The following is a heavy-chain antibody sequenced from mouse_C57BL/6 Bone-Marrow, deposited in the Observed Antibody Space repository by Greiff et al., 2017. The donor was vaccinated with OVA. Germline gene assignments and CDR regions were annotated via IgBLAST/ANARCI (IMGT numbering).Heavy chain of an antibody. CDR1: GYTFPHYG. D-gene: IGHD4-1*01. Sequence: QVQLKESGAELARPGASVKLSCKASGYTFPHYGISWVKQRTGQGLEWIGEIYPRSGNTYYNEKFKGKATLTADKSSSTAYMELRSLTSEDSAVYVCEERWDGYWGQGTTLTVSS. CDR2: IYPRSGNT. V-gene: IGHV1-81*01. CDR3: EERWDGY. J-gene: IGHJ2*01.